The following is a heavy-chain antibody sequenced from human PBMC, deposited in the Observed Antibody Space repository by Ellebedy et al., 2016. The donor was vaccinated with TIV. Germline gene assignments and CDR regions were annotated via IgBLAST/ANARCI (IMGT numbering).Heavy chain of an antibody. Sequence: ASVKVSCKASGYTFTSYGISWVRQAPGQGLEWMGWISAYNGNTNYAQKLQGRVTMTTDTSTSTAYMELRSLRSDDTAVYYCARDLGSGSYYINWFDPWGQGTLVTVSS. D-gene: IGHD3-10*01. CDR1: GYTFTSYG. CDR3: ARDLGSGSYYINWFDP. V-gene: IGHV1-18*04. CDR2: ISAYNGNT. J-gene: IGHJ5*02.